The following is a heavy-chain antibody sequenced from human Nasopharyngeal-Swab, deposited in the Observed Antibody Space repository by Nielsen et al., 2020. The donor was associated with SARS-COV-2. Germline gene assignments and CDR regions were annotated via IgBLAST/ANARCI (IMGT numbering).Heavy chain of an antibody. CDR1: GASLTSGNYY. CDR3: ARRYFDSLYGMDV. D-gene: IGHD3-9*01. V-gene: IGHV4-61*01. J-gene: IGHJ6*02. CDR2: MYYSGST. Sequence: SETLSLTCTVSGASLTSGNYYWSWIRQPPGKGLEWIGYMYYSGSTKYNPSLKSRVTISVDRSKNQFSLRLSSVTAADTAVYYCARRYFDSLYGMDVWGQGTTVTVSS.